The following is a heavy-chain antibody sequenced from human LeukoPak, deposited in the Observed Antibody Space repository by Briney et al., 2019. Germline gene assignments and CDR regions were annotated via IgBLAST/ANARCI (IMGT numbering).Heavy chain of an antibody. CDR3: ARNMATSPGLDY. CDR1: GFTFSSYS. J-gene: IGHJ4*02. V-gene: IGHV3-21*01. D-gene: IGHD5-24*01. CDR2: ISSSSSYI. Sequence: PGGSLRLSCAASGFTFSSYSMNWVRQAPGKGLEWVSSISSSSSYIYYADSVKGRLTISRDNAKNSLYLQMNSLRAEDTAVYYCARNMATSPGLDYWGQGTLVTVSS.